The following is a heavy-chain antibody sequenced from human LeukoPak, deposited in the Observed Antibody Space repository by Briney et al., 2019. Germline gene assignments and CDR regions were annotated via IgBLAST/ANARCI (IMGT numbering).Heavy chain of an antibody. Sequence: ASVKVSCKASGYTFTSYGISWVRQAPGQGLEWMGWISAYNGNTNYAQKLQGRVTMTTDTSTSTAYMELRSLRSDDTAVYYCARMYSHTFRGWFDPWGQGTLVTVSS. D-gene: IGHD3-16*01. CDR3: ARMYSHTFRGWFDP. CDR2: ISAYNGNT. CDR1: GYTFTSYG. J-gene: IGHJ5*02. V-gene: IGHV1-18*01.